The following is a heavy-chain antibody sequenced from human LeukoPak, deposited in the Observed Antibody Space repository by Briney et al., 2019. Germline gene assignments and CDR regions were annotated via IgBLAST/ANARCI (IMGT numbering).Heavy chain of an antibody. D-gene: IGHD3-9*01. V-gene: IGHV3-9*01. CDR3: AKDLEGDILTGYFDY. CDR1: GLTFDDYA. CDR2: ISWNSGSI. J-gene: IGHJ4*02. Sequence: PGGSLRLSCAASGLTFDDYAMHWVRQAPGKGLEWVSGISWNSGSIGYADSVKGRFTISRDNAKNSLYLQMNSLRAEDTAFYYCAKDLEGDILTGYFDYRGQGTLVTVSS.